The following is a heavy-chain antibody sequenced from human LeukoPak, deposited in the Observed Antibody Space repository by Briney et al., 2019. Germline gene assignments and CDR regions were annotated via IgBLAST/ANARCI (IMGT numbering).Heavy chain of an antibody. CDR1: GFTFSSYS. Sequence: GGSLRLSCAASGFTFSSYSMNWVRQAPGKGLEWVSSISSSSSYIYYADSVKGRFTISGDNAKNSLYLQMNSLRAEDTAVYYCASYYGPGSYLDYWGQGTLVTVSS. CDR3: ASYYGPGSYLDY. CDR2: ISSSSSYI. J-gene: IGHJ4*02. V-gene: IGHV3-21*01. D-gene: IGHD3-10*01.